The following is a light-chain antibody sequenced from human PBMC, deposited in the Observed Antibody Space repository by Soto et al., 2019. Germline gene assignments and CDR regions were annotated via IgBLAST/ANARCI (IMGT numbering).Light chain of an antibody. CDR3: AVYTSHPCT. CDR1: QSISSW. Sequence: DIQVTQSPSTLSASLGDRVTITCRASQSISSWLAWYQQKPGKAPKLLMYKASSLESGVPSTFSGSGSGTEFTLTISSLQPDDFATYYCAVYTSHPCTSGQGTKADIK. J-gene: IGKJ1*01. V-gene: IGKV1-5*03. CDR2: KAS.